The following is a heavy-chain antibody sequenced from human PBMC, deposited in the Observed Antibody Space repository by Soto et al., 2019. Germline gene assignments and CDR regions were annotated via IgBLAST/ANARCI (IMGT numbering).Heavy chain of an antibody. CDR3: ARDLGYYDILTGYPPQYYGMDV. J-gene: IGHJ6*02. CDR1: GYTFTSYD. CDR2: MNPNSGNT. D-gene: IGHD3-9*01. Sequence: ASVKVSCKASGYTFTSYDINWVRQATGQGLEWMGWMNPNSGNTGYAQKFQGRVTMTRNTSISTAYMELSSLRSEDTAVYYCARDLGYYDILTGYPPQYYGMDVWGQGTTVTVSS. V-gene: IGHV1-8*01.